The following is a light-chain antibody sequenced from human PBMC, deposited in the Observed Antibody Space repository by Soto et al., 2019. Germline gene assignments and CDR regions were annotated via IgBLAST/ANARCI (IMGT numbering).Light chain of an antibody. CDR2: EVS. J-gene: IGLJ3*02. CDR1: SSDVGSYNY. Sequence: QSALTQPASVSGSPGQSITISCTGTSSDVGSYNYVSWYQQHPGKAPKLMIYEVSNRPSGVSDRFSGSKSGNTASLTVSGLQAEDEADYYCSSYAGSWVFGGGTKVTVL. CDR3: SSYAGSWV. V-gene: IGLV2-14*01.